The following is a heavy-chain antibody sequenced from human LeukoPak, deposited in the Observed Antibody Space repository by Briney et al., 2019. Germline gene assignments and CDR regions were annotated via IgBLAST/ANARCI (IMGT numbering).Heavy chain of an antibody. CDR1: GGSISSGTYY. V-gene: IGHV4-39*02. CDR3: ARKGPEHLPTYFDH. J-gene: IGHJ4*02. CDR2: IYYSGST. Sequence: PSETLSLTCSVSGGSISSGTYYWGWIRQPPGKGLEWIGNIYYSGSTYYNPSLSGRVAISLDKSRNHFTLMVTAVTAADTAFYYCARKGPEHLPTYFDHWGRGILVTVSS. D-gene: IGHD2-21*01.